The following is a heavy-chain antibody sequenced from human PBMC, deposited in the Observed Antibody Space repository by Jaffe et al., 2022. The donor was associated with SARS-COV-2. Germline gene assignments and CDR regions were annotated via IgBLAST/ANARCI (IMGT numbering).Heavy chain of an antibody. J-gene: IGHJ6*02. CDR2: IYPGDSDT. D-gene: IGHD2-2*01. CDR1: GYSFTSYW. CDR3: ARRAVRCSSTSCYGIYYYGMDV. Sequence: EVQLVQSGAEVKKPGESLKISCKGSGYSFTSYWIGWVRQMPGKGLEWMGIIYPGDSDTRYSPSFQGQVTISADKSISTAYLQWSSLKASDTAMYYCARRAVRCSSTSCYGIYYYGMDVWGQGTTVTVSS. V-gene: IGHV5-51*01.